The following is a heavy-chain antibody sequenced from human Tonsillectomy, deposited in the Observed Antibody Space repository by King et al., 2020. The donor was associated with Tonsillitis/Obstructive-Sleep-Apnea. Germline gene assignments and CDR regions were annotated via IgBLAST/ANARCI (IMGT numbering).Heavy chain of an antibody. V-gene: IGHV3-66*01. CDR1: EFSVSNKY. CDR3: AGSMTSMTSFDY. Sequence: QLVQSGGGLVHPGGSLRLSCTASEFSVSNKYMSWVRQAPGKGLEWVSVIYTGDTTNYADSVKRRFTISRDNSKNTLYLQMISLRGEDTAVYYCAGSMTSMTSFDYWGQGTLVTVSS. D-gene: IGHD4-11*01. J-gene: IGHJ4*02. CDR2: IYTGDTT.